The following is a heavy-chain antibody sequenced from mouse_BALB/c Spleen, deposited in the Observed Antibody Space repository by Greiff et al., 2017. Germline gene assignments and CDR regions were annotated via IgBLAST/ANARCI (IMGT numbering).Heavy chain of an antibody. J-gene: IGHJ3*01. CDR1: GFSLTSYG. CDR3: ATYYRYDGFAY. CDR2: IWSGGST. D-gene: IGHD2-14*01. V-gene: IGHV2-2*02. Sequence: VKLMASGPGLVQPSQSLSITCTVSGFSLTSYGVHWVRQSPGKGLEWLGVIWSGGSTDYNAAFISRLSIIKDNSKSQVFFKMNSLQANDTAIYYCATYYRYDGFAYWGQGTLVTVSA.